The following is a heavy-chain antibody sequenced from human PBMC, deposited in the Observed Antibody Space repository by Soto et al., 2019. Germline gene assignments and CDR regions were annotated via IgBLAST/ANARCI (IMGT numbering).Heavy chain of an antibody. V-gene: IGHV4-59*08. D-gene: IGHD2-2*01. J-gene: IGHJ4*02. Sequence: SETLSLTCTVSGGSISSYYWSWIRQPPGKGLEWIGYIYYSGSTNYNPSLKSRVTKSVDTSKNQFSLKLSSVTAAVTAVYYFARHGKDIVVVPAADPFDYWGQGTLVTVSS. CDR1: GGSISSYY. CDR3: ARHGKDIVVVPAADPFDY. CDR2: IYYSGST.